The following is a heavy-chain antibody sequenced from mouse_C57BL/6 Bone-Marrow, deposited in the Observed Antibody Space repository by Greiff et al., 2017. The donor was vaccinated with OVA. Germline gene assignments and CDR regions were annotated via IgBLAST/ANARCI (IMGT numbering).Heavy chain of an antibody. V-gene: IGHV7-3*01. CDR3: ARYNYGSSFAY. CDR1: GFTFTDYY. J-gene: IGHJ3*01. CDR2: ISNKANGYTT. Sequence: VQLVESGGGLVQPGGSLSLSCAASGFTFTDYYMSWVRQPPGKALEWLGFISNKANGYTTEYSASVKGRFTISRDNSQSILYLQMNALRAEDSATYYCARYNYGSSFAYWGQGTLVTVSA. D-gene: IGHD1-1*01.